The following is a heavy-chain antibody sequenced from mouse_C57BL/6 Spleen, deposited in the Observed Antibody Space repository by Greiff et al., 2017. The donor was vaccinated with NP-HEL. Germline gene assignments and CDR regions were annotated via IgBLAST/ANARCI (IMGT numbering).Heavy chain of an antibody. J-gene: IGHJ3*01. CDR2: IYPGDGDT. Sequence: LVESGAELVKPGASVKISCKASGYAFSSYWMNWVKQRPGKGLEWIGQIYPGDGDTNYNGKFKGKATLTADKSSSTAYMQLSSLTSEDSAVYFCALYDYDAAWFAYWGQGTLVTVSA. CDR3: ALYDYDAAWFAY. D-gene: IGHD2-4*01. CDR1: GYAFSSYW. V-gene: IGHV1-80*01.